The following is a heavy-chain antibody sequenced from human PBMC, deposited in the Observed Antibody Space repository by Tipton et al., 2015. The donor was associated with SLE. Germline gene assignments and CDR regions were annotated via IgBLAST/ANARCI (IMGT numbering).Heavy chain of an antibody. J-gene: IGHJ5*02. Sequence: QLVQSGAEVKKPGASVKVSCKASGYTFTSYGISWVRQAPGQGLEWMGWISAYNGSTYYNPSLKSRVTISVDTSKNQFSLKLSSVTAADTAVYYCARAGGGDSNWFDPWGQGTLVTVSS. CDR1: GYTFTSYG. D-gene: IGHD2-21*01. V-gene: IGHV1-18*01. CDR3: ARAGGGDSNWFDP. CDR2: ISAYNGST.